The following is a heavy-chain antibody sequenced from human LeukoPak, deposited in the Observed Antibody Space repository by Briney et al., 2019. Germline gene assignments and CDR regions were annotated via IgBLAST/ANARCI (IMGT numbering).Heavy chain of an antibody. D-gene: IGHD3-22*01. Sequence: QSGGSLRLSCAASGFTFSSYWMSWVRQAPGKGLEWVANIKQDGREKYYVDSVKGRFTISRDNAKNSLYLQMNSLRAEDTAVYYCARDPYYYDSSGYLTHSFDYWGQGTLVTVSS. CDR1: GFTFSSYW. CDR2: IKQDGREK. J-gene: IGHJ4*02. V-gene: IGHV3-7*03. CDR3: ARDPYYYDSSGYLTHSFDY.